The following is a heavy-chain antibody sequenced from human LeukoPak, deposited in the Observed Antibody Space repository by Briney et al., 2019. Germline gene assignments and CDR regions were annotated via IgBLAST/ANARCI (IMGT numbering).Heavy chain of an antibody. CDR2: IYSGGST. V-gene: IGHV3-53*01. D-gene: IGHD6-6*01. CDR1: GFTVSSNY. Sequence: GGSLRLSCAASGFTVSSNYMSWVRQAPGKGLEWVSVIYSGGSTYYADSVKGRFTISRDNSKNTLYLQMNSLRAEDTAVYYCARVGYSSSCFDYWGQRSLVTVSS. J-gene: IGHJ4*02. CDR3: ARVGYSSSCFDY.